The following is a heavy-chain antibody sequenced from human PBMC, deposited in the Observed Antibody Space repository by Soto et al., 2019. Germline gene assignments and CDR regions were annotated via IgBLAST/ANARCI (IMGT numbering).Heavy chain of an antibody. V-gene: IGHV4-34*01. J-gene: IGHJ6*02. CDR1: GGSFSGYY. CDR2: INHSGST. CDR3: GRGPHREYYDFWSGYYTSGGYYYGMDV. D-gene: IGHD3-3*01. Sequence: SETLSLTCAFYGGSFSGYYWSLIRQPPGKGLEWIGEINHSGSTNYNPSLKSRVTISVDTSKNQFSLKLSSVTAADTAVYYCGRGPHREYYDFWSGYYTSGGYYYGMDVWGQGTTVTVSS.